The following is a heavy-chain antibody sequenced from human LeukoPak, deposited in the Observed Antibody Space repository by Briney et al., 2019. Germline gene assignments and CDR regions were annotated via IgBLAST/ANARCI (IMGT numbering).Heavy chain of an antibody. Sequence: SQTLSLTCTVSGGSISSGSYYWSWIRQPAGKGLEWIGRIYTSGSTNYNPSLKSRVTISVDTSKNQFSLKLSSVTAADTAVYYCARIAMVAATQWFDPWGQGTLVTVSS. D-gene: IGHD2-15*01. CDR3: ARIAMVAATQWFDP. CDR1: GGSISSGSYY. V-gene: IGHV4-61*02. J-gene: IGHJ5*02. CDR2: IYTSGST.